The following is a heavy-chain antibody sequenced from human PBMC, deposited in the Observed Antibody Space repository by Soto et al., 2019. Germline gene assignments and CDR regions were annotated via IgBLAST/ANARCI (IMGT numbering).Heavy chain of an antibody. J-gene: IGHJ6*02. V-gene: IGHV3-23*01. Sequence: GGSLRLSCAASGFTFSSYAMSWVRQAPGKGLEWVSAISGSGGSTYYADSVKGRFTISRDNSENTLYLQMNSLRAEDTAVYYCAKDQVPTYSNYLNRFYGMDVWGQGTTVTVS. CDR3: AKDQVPTYSNYLNRFYGMDV. D-gene: IGHD4-4*01. CDR2: ISGSGGST. CDR1: GFTFSSYA.